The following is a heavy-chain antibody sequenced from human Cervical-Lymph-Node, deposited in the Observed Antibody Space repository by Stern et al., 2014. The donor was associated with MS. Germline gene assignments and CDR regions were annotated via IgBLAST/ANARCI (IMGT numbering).Heavy chain of an antibody. V-gene: IGHV1-46*01. CDR3: ARGFVTTENWFDH. CDR2: MKLSGCVP. D-gene: IGHD1-14*01. J-gene: IGHJ5*02. CDR1: GDTFTSHY. Sequence: VQMVESGAEVKKPGASVTVSCKTSGDTFTSHYRHWVRQAPGQGLEWMGVMKLSGCVPSFAPQFQGRVSMSSDTSTTTVYMELRGLRSQDTAVYYCARGFVTTENWFDHWGQGTLVTVSS.